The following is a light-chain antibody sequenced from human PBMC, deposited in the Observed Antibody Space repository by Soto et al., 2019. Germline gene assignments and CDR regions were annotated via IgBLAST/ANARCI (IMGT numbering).Light chain of an antibody. J-gene: IGLJ2*01. V-gene: IGLV2-23*01. CDR1: SSDVGSHDL. CDR3: CSYAGRDVL. Sequence: QSVLTQPASVSGSPGQSITISCSGTSSDVGSHDLVSWYQQHPGKAPKLILYEGSERPSGVSARFSGSESGNTASLTISGLQAEDEADYYCCSYAGRDVLFGGGTKVTVL. CDR2: EGS.